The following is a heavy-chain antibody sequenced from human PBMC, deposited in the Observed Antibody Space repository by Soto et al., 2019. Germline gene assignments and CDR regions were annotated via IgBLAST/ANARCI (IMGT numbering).Heavy chain of an antibody. J-gene: IGHJ6*02. Sequence: SVKVSCKASGFTFTSSAVRWVRQARGQRLEWIGWIVVGSGNTNYAQKFQERVTITRDMSTSTAYMELSSLRSEDTAVYYCAADSIAVARGYYGMDVWGQGTTVTVSS. CDR2: IVVGSGNT. V-gene: IGHV1-58*01. CDR3: AADSIAVARGYYGMDV. D-gene: IGHD6-19*01. CDR1: GFTFTSSA.